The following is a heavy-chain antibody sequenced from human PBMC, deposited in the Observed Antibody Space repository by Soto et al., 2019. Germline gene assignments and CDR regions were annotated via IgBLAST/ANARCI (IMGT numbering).Heavy chain of an antibody. CDR3: ARASHFWSGYYSTDAFDI. Sequence: SSETLSLTCTVSGGSISSGGYYWTWIRQPPGKGLEWIGYIYHSGSTYYNPSLKSRVTISVDRSKNQFSLKLSSVTTADTAVYYCARASHFWSGYYSTDAFDIWGQGTMVT. CDR1: GGSISSGGYY. V-gene: IGHV4-30-2*01. D-gene: IGHD3-3*02. CDR2: IYHSGST. J-gene: IGHJ3*02.